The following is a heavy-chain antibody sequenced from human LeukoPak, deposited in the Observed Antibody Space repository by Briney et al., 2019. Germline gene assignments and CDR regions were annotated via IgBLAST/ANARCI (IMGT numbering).Heavy chain of an antibody. CDR3: AREHYYGSGIYFYSYYYSMDV. D-gene: IGHD3-10*01. Sequence: GSAQRLSCAASGFTFSSYALHWVRQAPGKGLEWVAVAAYDGSHKYYAESVKGRFTISRDNSKNTLYLQMNSLRPEDTAVYYCAREHYYGSGIYFYSYYYSMDVWGKGTTVTVSS. CDR1: GFTFSSYA. V-gene: IGHV3-30*04. CDR2: AAYDGSHK. J-gene: IGHJ6*03.